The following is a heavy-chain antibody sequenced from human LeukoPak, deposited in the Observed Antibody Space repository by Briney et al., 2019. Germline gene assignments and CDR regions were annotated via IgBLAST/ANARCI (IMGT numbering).Heavy chain of an antibody. CDR1: GDTFITYT. Sequence: SVKVSCKASGDTFITYTFSWVRQAPGQGLEWKGRIIPSLDISNYAQKFQGRVTLTADKSTTTTYMELTSLRTEDTAIYYCARDHCSRGSCLGGHWGQGTLVTVSS. J-gene: IGHJ4*02. CDR3: ARDHCSRGSCLGGH. D-gene: IGHD2-15*01. V-gene: IGHV1-69*04. CDR2: IIPSLDIS.